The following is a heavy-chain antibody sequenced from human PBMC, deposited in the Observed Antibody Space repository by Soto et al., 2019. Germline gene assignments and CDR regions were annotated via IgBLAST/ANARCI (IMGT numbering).Heavy chain of an antibody. CDR1: GFTFSSYA. Sequence: GGSLRLSCAASGFTFSSYAMRWVRQAPGKGLEYVSAISSNGGSTYYADSVKGRFTISRDNSKNTLYLQMNSLRAEDTAVYYCDLYYYGMDVWGQGTTVTVSS. CDR2: ISSNGGST. V-gene: IGHV3-64D*08. J-gene: IGHJ6*02. CDR3: DLYYYGMDV.